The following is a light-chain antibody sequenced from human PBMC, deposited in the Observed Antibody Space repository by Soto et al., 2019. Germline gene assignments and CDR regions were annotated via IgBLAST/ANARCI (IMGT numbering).Light chain of an antibody. J-gene: IGKJ5*01. CDR3: QQLNSYPIT. V-gene: IGKV1-9*01. CDR2: ATS. Sequence: IQLTQSPSSLTASVGDRVTVTCRASQDISSYLAWYQQKPGKAPKLLIYATSTLQSGVPSRFSGSGSGTEFTLTISRLQPEDFATYYCQQLNSYPITFGQGTRLEIK. CDR1: QDISSY.